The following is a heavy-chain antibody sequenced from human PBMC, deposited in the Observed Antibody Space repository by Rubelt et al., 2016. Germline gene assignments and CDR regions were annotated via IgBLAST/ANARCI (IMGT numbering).Heavy chain of an antibody. J-gene: IGHJ6*02. V-gene: IGHV2-5*02. CDR3: AHTTASRNYAMDV. CDR2: IYWDDDK. CDR1: GFSLSASGVG. Sequence: QITLKESGPTVVKPTQTLTLTCTFSGFSLSASGVGVVWIRQPPGKALEWLALIYWDDDKRYSPSLKTRIPITKDTSENQVVLTMTDMDPVETATYYCAHTTASRNYAMDVWGQGTTVTVSS.